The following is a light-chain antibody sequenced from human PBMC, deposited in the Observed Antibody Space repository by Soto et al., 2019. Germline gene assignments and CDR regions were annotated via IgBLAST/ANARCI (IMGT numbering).Light chain of an antibody. CDR2: DAS. Sequence: EIVLTQSPATLSLSPGERATLSCRASQSVSSYLAWYQQKPGQAPRLLIYDASNRATGIPARFSGSGSGTACTLTISSLEPEDFAVYYCQQRSNWPMYTFGQGTKQEIK. CDR1: QSVSSY. V-gene: IGKV3-11*01. J-gene: IGKJ2*01. CDR3: QQRSNWPMYT.